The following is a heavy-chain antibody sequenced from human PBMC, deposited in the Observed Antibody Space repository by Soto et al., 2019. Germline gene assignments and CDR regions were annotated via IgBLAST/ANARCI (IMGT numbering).Heavy chain of an antibody. V-gene: IGHV3-15*07. CDR3: ATDRPYDYDSSSHDH. CDR1: GFPFSTAG. Sequence: EVQLVESGEGWVKPGGSLRPSGAGPGFPFSTAGMPWFRRAQGRGREGAGRIKSKTDGGTTDYAAPVKGRFTISRDDPKSTMFLQMNSLRTEDTAVYYCATDRPYDYDSSSHDHWGQGTVVTVSS. D-gene: IGHD3-22*01. J-gene: IGHJ4*02. CDR2: IKSKTDGGTT.